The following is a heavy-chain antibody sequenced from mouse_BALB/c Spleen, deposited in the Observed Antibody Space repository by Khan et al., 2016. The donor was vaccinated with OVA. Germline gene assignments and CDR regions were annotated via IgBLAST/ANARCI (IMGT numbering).Heavy chain of an antibody. D-gene: IGHD4-1*01. CDR1: GFIFSAFG. V-gene: IGHV5-6*01. CDR3: ASHLTGSFAY. Sequence: EVQVVESGGDLVKPGGSLKLSCAASGFIFSAFGMSWVRQTPDKCLEWVATISSAGDYNFYPDSVKGRFTISRDNAKNTLYLQMSSLRSEDPAMYYCASHLTGSFAYWGQGTLVTVSA. J-gene: IGHJ3*01. CDR2: ISSAGDYN.